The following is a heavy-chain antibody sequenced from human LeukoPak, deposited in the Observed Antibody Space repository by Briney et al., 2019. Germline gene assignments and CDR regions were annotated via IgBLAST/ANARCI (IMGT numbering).Heavy chain of an antibody. CDR3: ARDAASGNNWFDP. Sequence: LSLTCTVSGGSISSYYWSWIRQAPGKGLEWVSYISPTSTSTYYADSVKGRFIISRDNGKNSIYLQMNSLTAEDTAVYYCARDAASGNNWFDPWGQGTLVTVSS. J-gene: IGHJ5*02. V-gene: IGHV3-11*06. CDR1: GGSISSYY. D-gene: IGHD3-3*01. CDR2: ISPTSTST.